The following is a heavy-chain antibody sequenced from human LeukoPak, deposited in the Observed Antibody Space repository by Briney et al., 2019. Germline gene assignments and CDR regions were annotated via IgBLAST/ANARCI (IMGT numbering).Heavy chain of an antibody. Sequence: PGGSLRLSCAASGFTFSNYWMSWVRQAPGKGLEWLANIKQDGREKYYVDSVKGRFTISRDNAKNSLYLQMNSLRAEDTAVYYCARFVIAAAGTYSGFDPWGQGTLVTVSS. CDR2: IKQDGREK. CDR3: ARFVIAAAGTYSGFDP. J-gene: IGHJ5*02. D-gene: IGHD6-13*01. CDR1: GFTFSNYW. V-gene: IGHV3-7*05.